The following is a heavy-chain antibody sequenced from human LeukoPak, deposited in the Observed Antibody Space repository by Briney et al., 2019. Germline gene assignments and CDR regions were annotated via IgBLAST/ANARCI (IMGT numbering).Heavy chain of an antibody. Sequence: ASVKVSCKASGYTFTRHGISWVRQAPGQGLEWMGWISTYNGDTTYAQKLQGRVTMTTDTSTSTAYMELRSLRFDDTAVYYCARDEGRVSGSYNPWGQGTLVIVSS. V-gene: IGHV1-18*01. CDR1: GYTFTRHG. CDR3: ARDEGRVSGSYNP. CDR2: ISTYNGDT. J-gene: IGHJ5*02. D-gene: IGHD3-10*01.